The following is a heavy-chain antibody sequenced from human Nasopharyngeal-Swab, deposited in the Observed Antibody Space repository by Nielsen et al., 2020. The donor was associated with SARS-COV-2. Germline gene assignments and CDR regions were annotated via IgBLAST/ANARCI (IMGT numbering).Heavy chain of an antibody. CDR2: IYYSGST. CDR3: ARATIVVVVAATSYYYYYMDV. D-gene: IGHD2-15*01. V-gene: IGHV4-31*11. J-gene: IGHJ6*03. Sequence: LRLSCAVYGGSFSGYYWSWIRQHPGKGLEWIGYIYYSGSTYYNPSLKSRVTISVDTSKNQFSLKLSSVTAADTAVYYCARATIVVVVAATSYYYYYMDVWGKGTTVTVSS. CDR1: GGSFSGYY.